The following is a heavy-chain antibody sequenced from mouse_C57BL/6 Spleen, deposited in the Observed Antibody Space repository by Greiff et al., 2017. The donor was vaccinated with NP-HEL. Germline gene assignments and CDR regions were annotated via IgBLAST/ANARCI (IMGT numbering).Heavy chain of an antibody. CDR3: ASDVMASMDD. D-gene: IGHD2-3*01. CDR2: ISAGGSYT. V-gene: IGHV5-4*03. J-gene: IGHJ4*01. Sequence: EVKLMESGGGLVKPGGSLKLSCAASGFTFSSYSMSWVRQTPEKRLEWVATISAGGSYTYYPDNLKGRFTIPADNAKNTLYLQMSHLKSEDTAFYYCASDVMASMDDWGQGTSVTVSS. CDR1: GFTFSSYS.